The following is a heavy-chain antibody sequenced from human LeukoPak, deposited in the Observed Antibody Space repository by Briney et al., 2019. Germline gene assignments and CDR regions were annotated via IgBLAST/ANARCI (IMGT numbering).Heavy chain of an antibody. J-gene: IGHJ3*02. CDR2: IWYDGSNK. Sequence: GGSLRLSCAASGFTFSSYGMHWVRQAPGKGLEWVAVIWYDGSNKYYADSVKGRSTISRDNSKNTLYLQMNSLRAEDTAVYYCAKGVHYYDSSGSTFDIWGRGTMVTVSS. CDR3: AKGVHYYDSSGSTFDI. CDR1: GFTFSSYG. D-gene: IGHD3-22*01. V-gene: IGHV3-33*06.